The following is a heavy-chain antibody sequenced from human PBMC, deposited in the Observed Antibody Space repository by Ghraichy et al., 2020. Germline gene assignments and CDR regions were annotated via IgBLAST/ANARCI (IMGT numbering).Heavy chain of an antibody. D-gene: IGHD2-2*01. Sequence: GESLNISCEASGYLFINFWIAWVRQMPGKGLEWVGMIFPGDSGARYSPSFQGQVTLSVDKSINTAYLQWSSLRASDTAMYFCARRDSSNYPNYKYYSMDVWGQGTTVTVSS. CDR1: GYLFINFW. V-gene: IGHV5-51*01. CDR3: ARRDSSNYPNYKYYSMDV. CDR2: IFPGDSGA. J-gene: IGHJ6*02.